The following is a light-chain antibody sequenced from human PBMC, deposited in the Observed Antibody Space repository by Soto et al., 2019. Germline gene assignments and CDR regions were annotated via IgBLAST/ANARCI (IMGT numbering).Light chain of an antibody. CDR1: QSVRSS. V-gene: IGKV3-15*01. Sequence: EIVMTQSPATLSVSPGERATLSCRASQSVRSSLAWYQQKPGQAPRALIYGASTRATGIPARFSGSGSGTEFTLTISSLQSEDFAVYYCQQYNNWPQTFGQGTKV. CDR2: GAS. CDR3: QQYNNWPQT. J-gene: IGKJ1*01.